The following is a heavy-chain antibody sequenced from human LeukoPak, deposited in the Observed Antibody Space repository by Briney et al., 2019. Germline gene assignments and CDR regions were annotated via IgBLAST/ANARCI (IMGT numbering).Heavy chain of an antibody. V-gene: IGHV4-4*07. CDR3: ARARDAIFGVVRRAFDY. CDR2: ICTSGGT. Sequence: PSETLSLTCTVSGGSISSYYWSWIRQPAGKGLEWIGRICTSGGTNYNPSLTSRVTMSVDTSKNQFSLKLSSVTAADTAVYYCARARDAIFGVVRRAFDYWGQGTLVTVSS. D-gene: IGHD3-3*01. J-gene: IGHJ4*02. CDR1: GGSISSYY.